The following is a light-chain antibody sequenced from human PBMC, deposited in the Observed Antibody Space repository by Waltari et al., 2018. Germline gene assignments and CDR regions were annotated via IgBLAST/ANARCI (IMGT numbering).Light chain of an antibody. Sequence: QSALAQPRSVSGSPGQSVTISCTRTSSDVGGYDYVSWYQQYPGKAPKLMIYDVTKRPAGVPSRFSGSKSCNTASLTISGLQAEDETYYYCCSYTGSIYVFGTGTEVTVL. V-gene: IGLV2-11*01. CDR3: CSYTGSIYV. CDR2: DVT. CDR1: SSDVGGYDY. J-gene: IGLJ1*01.